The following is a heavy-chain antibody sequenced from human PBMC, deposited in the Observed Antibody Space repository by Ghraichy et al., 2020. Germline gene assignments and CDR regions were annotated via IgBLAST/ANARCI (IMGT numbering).Heavy chain of an antibody. V-gene: IGHV4-39*01. CDR2: IYYSGST. D-gene: IGHD3-10*01. Sequence: SETLSLTCTVSGGSISSSSYYWGWIRQPPGKGLEWIGSIYYSGSTYYNPSLKSRVTISVDTSKNQFSLKLSSVTAADTAVYYCARQLVEVLWFGVGGMDVWGQGTTVTVSS. CDR1: GGSISSSSYY. J-gene: IGHJ6*02. CDR3: ARQLVEVLWFGVGGMDV.